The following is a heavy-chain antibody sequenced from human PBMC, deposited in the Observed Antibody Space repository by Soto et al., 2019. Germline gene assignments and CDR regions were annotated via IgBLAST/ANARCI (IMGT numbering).Heavy chain of an antibody. CDR1: GFTFSDHY. CDR3: ARAAPYSAFHY. D-gene: IGHD5-12*01. J-gene: IGHJ4*02. Sequence: EVQLVESGGGLVQPGGSLRLSCAASGFTFSDHYMDWVRQAPGKGLEWVGRIRNKANSYTTEYAASGKGRFTVSRDDSKNSLYLQMNSLKTEDTAVYYCARAAPYSAFHYWGQGTLVTVSS. V-gene: IGHV3-72*01. CDR2: IRNKANSYTT.